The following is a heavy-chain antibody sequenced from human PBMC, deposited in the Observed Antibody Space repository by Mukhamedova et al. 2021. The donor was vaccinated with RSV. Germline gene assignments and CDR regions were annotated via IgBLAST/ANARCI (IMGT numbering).Heavy chain of an antibody. D-gene: IGHD2-2*01. CDR2: LSGSSGI. V-gene: IGHV3-23*01. CDR3: ATRTSRYCSSTSCYPFAY. J-gene: IGHJ4*02. Sequence: DLSGSSGINAEYMGRFTISRDNSKNTLYLQMNSLRAEDTAVYYCATRTSRYCSSTSCYPFAYWGQGTQVTVSS.